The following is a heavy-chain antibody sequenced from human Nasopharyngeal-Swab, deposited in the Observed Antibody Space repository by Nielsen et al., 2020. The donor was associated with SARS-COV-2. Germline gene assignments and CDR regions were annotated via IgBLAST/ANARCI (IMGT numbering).Heavy chain of an antibody. J-gene: IGHJ6*02. V-gene: IGHV3-7*01. CDR2: IKQDGSEK. Sequence: VRQAPGKGLEWVANIKQDGSEKYYVDSVKGRFTISRDNAKNSLYLQMNSLRVEDTAVYYCARESRDDYGDYPLLYYYFYGMDVWGQGITVTVSS. D-gene: IGHD4-17*01. CDR3: ARESRDDYGDYPLLYYYFYGMDV.